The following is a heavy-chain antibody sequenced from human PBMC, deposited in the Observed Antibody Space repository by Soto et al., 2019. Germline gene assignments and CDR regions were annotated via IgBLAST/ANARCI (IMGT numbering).Heavy chain of an antibody. V-gene: IGHV3-74*01. CDR3: ARDTLELLYYFDY. CDR2: INSDGSSA. Sequence: GGSLRLSCAASGFTFSNYLMHWVRQSPGKGLVWVSRINSDGSSASYADSVKGRFTISRDNAKNTLYLQMNSLRAEDTAVYYCARDTLELLYYFDYWGQGTLVTVSS. CDR1: GFTFSNYL. J-gene: IGHJ4*02. D-gene: IGHD1-7*01.